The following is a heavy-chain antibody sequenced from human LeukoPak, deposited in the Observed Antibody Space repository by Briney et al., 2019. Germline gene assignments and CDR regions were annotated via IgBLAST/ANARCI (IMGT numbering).Heavy chain of an antibody. D-gene: IGHD1-26*01. V-gene: IGHV4-38-2*02. J-gene: IGHJ3*02. CDR2: IYYSGNT. CDR3: ARTKYSGTSDDAFVI. CDR1: GYSISSGYY. Sequence: SETLSLTCTVSGYSISSGYYWGWIRQPPGKGLEWIGNIYYSGNTYYKPSLKSRVTISIDRSRNQFSLKLSSVTAADTAVYYCARTKYSGTSDDAFVIWGQGTMVTVSS.